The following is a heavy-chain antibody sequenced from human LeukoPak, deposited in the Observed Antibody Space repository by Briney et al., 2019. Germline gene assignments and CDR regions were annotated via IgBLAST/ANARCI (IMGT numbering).Heavy chain of an antibody. CDR2: ISGSGGST. D-gene: IGHD3-10*01. Sequence: GGSLRLFCAASGFTFSSYGMHWVRQAPGKGLEWVSAISGSGGSTYYADSVKGRFTISRDNSKNTLYLQMNSLRAEDTAVYYCAKGYGSGSYYAVFDYWGQGTLVTVSS. V-gene: IGHV3-23*01. CDR1: GFTFSSYG. CDR3: AKGYGSGSYYAVFDY. J-gene: IGHJ4*02.